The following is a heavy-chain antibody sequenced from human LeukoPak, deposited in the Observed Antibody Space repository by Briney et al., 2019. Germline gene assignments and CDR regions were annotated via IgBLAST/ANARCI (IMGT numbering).Heavy chain of an antibody. Sequence: GGSLRLSCAASGFXVSSNYMSWVRQASGKGREWVSDIYSGGSTYYADSVKGRFTISRDNSKNTVYLQMNSLRAEDTAVYYCASAYRSGLYGFDYWGQGTLVTVAS. D-gene: IGHD6-19*01. CDR2: IYSGGST. V-gene: IGHV3-53*01. J-gene: IGHJ4*02. CDR1: GFXVSSNY. CDR3: ASAYRSGLYGFDY.